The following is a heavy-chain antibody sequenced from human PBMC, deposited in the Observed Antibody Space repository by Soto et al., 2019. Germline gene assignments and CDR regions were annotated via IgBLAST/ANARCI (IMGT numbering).Heavy chain of an antibody. D-gene: IGHD2-2*01. J-gene: IGHJ6*02. Sequence: QITLKESGPTLVKPTQTLTLTCTFSGFSLSTSGVGVGWIRQPPGKALEWLALIYWDDDKRYSPSLKSRITITKDTSKHQVVLTMTNMDPVDTATYYCAHKSQLLRYYYYYGMDVWGQGTTVTVSS. V-gene: IGHV2-5*02. CDR1: GFSLSTSGVG. CDR2: IYWDDDK. CDR3: AHKSQLLRYYYYYGMDV.